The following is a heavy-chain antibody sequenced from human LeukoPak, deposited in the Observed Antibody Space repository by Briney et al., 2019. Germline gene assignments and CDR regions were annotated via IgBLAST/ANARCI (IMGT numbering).Heavy chain of an antibody. CDR3: VRGGEYYDSSGYSDY. J-gene: IGHJ4*02. CDR1: GFTVSSNY. D-gene: IGHD3-22*01. Sequence: GGSLRLSCAASGFTVSSNYMSWVRQAPGKGLEWVLVIYSGGSTYYADSMLRRFTISRDNSKITLYLRMNSLRAEDTPVFYCVRGGEYYDSSGYSDYWGQGTMVTVSS. CDR2: IYSGGST. V-gene: IGHV3-53*01.